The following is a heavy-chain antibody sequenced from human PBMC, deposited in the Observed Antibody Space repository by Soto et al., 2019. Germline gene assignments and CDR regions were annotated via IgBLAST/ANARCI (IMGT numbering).Heavy chain of an antibody. Sequence: EVQVVESGGGLVQPGGSLRVSCVGSGFTFRSYWMSWVRQAPGKGLEWVANIRPDGSEKYYVDSVKGRFTISRDNAKNSLYLQMRSLRAEDTAVYYCAREEGATVANNWFDSWGQGALVTVSS. V-gene: IGHV3-7*03. CDR3: AREEGATVANNWFDS. D-gene: IGHD4-17*01. J-gene: IGHJ5*01. CDR1: GFTFRSYW. CDR2: IRPDGSEK.